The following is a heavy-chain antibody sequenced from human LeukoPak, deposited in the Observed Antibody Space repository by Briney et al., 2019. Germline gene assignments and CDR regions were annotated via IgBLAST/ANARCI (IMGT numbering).Heavy chain of an antibody. Sequence: GGSLRLSCAASGFTFNNYGMHWVRQAPGKGLEWVAFLRYVGTNKYSADSVKGRFTISRDGSKNTVYLQMSSLRAEDTAVYYCARDWGWGFDYWGQGTLVTVSS. CDR3: ARDWGWGFDY. CDR2: LRYVGTNK. D-gene: IGHD3-16*01. CDR1: GFTFNNYG. V-gene: IGHV3-30*02. J-gene: IGHJ4*02.